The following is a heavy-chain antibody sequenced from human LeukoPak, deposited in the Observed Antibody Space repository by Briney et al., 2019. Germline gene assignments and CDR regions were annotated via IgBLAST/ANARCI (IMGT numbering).Heavy chain of an antibody. Sequence: GGSLRLSCAASGFTFSSYGMHWVRQAPGKGLEWVAFIRYDGSNKYYADSVKGRFTISRDNSKNTLYLQMNSLRAEDTAVYYCAKDRHVWGYSYGETFDFWGQGTLVTVSS. D-gene: IGHD5-18*01. CDR3: AKDRHVWGYSYGETFDF. CDR2: IRYDGSNK. CDR1: GFTFSSYG. J-gene: IGHJ4*02. V-gene: IGHV3-30*02.